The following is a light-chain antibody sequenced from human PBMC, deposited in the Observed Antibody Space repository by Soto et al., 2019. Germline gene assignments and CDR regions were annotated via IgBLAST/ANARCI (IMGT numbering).Light chain of an antibody. J-gene: IGKJ2*01. V-gene: IGKV1-33*01. CDR3: QQNDNLPPT. CDR2: DAS. Sequence: DIQMTQSPSSLSASVGDRVTITCQASQDISNYLNWYQQKPGKAPKLLIYDASNLETGVPSRFSGSGSWKDFTFTISSLQPEDIATYYCQQNDNLPPTFGQGTKLEIK. CDR1: QDISNY.